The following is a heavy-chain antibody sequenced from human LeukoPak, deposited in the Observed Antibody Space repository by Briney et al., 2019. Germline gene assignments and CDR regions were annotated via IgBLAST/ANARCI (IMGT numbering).Heavy chain of an antibody. Sequence: GGSLRLSCTASGFAFRSHAMHWVRQAPGKGLEWVAFIRCDGSKKFYADSVKGRFTTSRDNSKNTLYLQMNSLRAEDTAVYYCAKIPYGDYVLDYYYYMDVWGKGTTVTISS. CDR2: IRCDGSKK. D-gene: IGHD4-17*01. CDR1: GFAFRSHA. J-gene: IGHJ6*03. CDR3: AKIPYGDYVLDYYYYMDV. V-gene: IGHV3-30*02.